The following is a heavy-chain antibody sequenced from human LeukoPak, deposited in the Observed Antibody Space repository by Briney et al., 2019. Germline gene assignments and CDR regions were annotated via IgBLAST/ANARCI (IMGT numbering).Heavy chain of an antibody. D-gene: IGHD2-15*01. CDR1: GGSLSSSSYY. CDR2: IYYSGST. CDR3: ARVFGYCSGGSCLEFDY. J-gene: IGHJ4*02. V-gene: IGHV4-39*07. Sequence: SETLSLTCTVSGGSLSSSSYYWGGLRQPPGRGREGIGSIYYSGSTYYNPSLKSRVTISVNTAKNQFSLKLSSVTAADTAVYYCARVFGYCSGGSCLEFDYWGQGTLVTVSS.